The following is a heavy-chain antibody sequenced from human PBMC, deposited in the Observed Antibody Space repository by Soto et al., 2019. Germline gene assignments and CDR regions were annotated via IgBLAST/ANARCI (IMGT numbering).Heavy chain of an antibody. CDR2: INPKNGDA. D-gene: IGHD1-26*01. CDR3: ARSSGSYSYYGMDV. J-gene: IGHJ6*02. V-gene: IGHV1-2*02. CDR1: GYTLTDYF. Sequence: QVQLVQSGAEVKKPGASVKVPCKASGYTLTDYFMHWVRQTPGQGLEWMGCINPKNGDARYAENFQCRVTMTRDASTDTIYMELSRTRPDDTAVYFCARSSGSYSYYGMDVWGQGTTVTVSS.